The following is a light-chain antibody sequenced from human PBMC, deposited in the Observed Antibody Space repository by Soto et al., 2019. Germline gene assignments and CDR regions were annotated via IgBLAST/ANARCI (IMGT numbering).Light chain of an antibody. V-gene: IGKV3-20*01. CDR1: QSVNSSY. CDR2: GAS. J-gene: IGKJ1*01. Sequence: EIGLTQSPGTLSLSPGERVTLSCRASQSVNSSYLAWYQHKPGQAPRLLIYGASTRATGIPDRFSGSGSGTDFTLTIAGLEPGDFAVYYCQQYGNSPQPFGQGTKVAIK. CDR3: QQYGNSPQP.